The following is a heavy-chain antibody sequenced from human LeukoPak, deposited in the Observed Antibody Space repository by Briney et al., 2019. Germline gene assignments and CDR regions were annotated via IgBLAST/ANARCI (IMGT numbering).Heavy chain of an antibody. Sequence: ASVHVSCQDSVYSFIRYDINWVRQARAQALDWMGWVNHNSGKTGYLRKFQTRIALTTNTPAQTAYLEVPSQTSAERPLYFCLWPVQCGGLRVLFDVWGQGSMVTVS. CDR3: LWPVQCGGLRVLFDV. CDR1: VYSFIRYD. V-gene: IGHV1-8*01. D-gene: IGHD2-21*01. CDR2: VNHNSGKT. J-gene: IGHJ3*01.